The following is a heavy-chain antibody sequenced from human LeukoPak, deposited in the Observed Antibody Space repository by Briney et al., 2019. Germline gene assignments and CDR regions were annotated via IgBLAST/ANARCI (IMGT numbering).Heavy chain of an antibody. D-gene: IGHD5-24*01. CDR3: GREDGYKAEGYFDL. CDR1: GGSISSSSYY. CDR2: IYYSGST. Sequence: MASETLSLTCTVSGGSISSSSYYWGWLRQPPGKRLEWIGSIYYSGSTYYNPSLKSRVTISVDTSKNQFSLKLSSVTAADTAVYYCGREDGYKAEGYFDLWGRGTLVTVSS. J-gene: IGHJ2*01. V-gene: IGHV4-39*07.